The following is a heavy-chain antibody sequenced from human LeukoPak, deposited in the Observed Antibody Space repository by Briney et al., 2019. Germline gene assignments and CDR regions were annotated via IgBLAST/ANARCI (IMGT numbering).Heavy chain of an antibody. CDR3: AGGSSSSWYSFDY. V-gene: IGHV4-59*08. D-gene: IGHD6-13*01. Sequence: KPSETLSLTCTVSGGSISSYYWSWIRQPPGKGLEWIGYIYYSGSTNYNPSLKSRVTISVDTSKNQFSLKLSSVTAADTAVYYCAGGSSSSWYSFDYWGQGTLVTVSS. J-gene: IGHJ4*02. CDR1: GGSISSYY. CDR2: IYYSGST.